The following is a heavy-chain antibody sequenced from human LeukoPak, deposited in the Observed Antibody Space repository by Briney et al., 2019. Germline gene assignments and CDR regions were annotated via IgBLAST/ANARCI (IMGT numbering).Heavy chain of an antibody. CDR2: LYSGGAT. D-gene: IGHD3-22*01. CDR3: ARNLYYYDSSGYYYY. J-gene: IGHJ4*02. Sequence: GGSLRLSCAASGFTVKDNFMSWVRQAPGKGLEWVSVLYSGGATYYADSVKGRFTISRDNSKNIVFLQMNSLRAEDTAVYYCARNLYYYDSSGYYYYWGQGTLVTVSS. CDR1: GFTVKDNF. V-gene: IGHV3-66*01.